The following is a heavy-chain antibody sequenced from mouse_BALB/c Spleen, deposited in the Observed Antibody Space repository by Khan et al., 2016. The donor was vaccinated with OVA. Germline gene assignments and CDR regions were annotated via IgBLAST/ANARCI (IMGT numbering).Heavy chain of an antibody. CDR1: GYSFTNYG. J-gene: IGHJ1*01. V-gene: IGHV9-3-1*01. CDR2: INTYTGEP. Sequence: QIQLVQSGPEVKKPGETVKISCKASGYSFTNYGMNWVRQAPGKGLKWMDWINTYTGEPTYADDFKGRFAFSLETSASTAYLQINNLKNEDTATYFCASGGYWYFDVWGARTTVTVSS. D-gene: IGHD1-1*02. CDR3: ASGGYWYFDV.